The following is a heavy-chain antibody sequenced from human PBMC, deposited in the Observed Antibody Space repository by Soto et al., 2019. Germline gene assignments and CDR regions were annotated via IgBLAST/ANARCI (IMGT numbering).Heavy chain of an antibody. D-gene: IGHD3-22*01. CDR3: ARGGKTYYDSSGSSFDY. J-gene: IGHJ4*02. Sequence: PSETLSLTCAVSGGSISSGGYSWSWIRQPPGKGLEWIGYIYHSGSTYYNPSLKSRVTISVDRSKNQFSLKLSSVTAADTAVYYCARGGKTYYDSSGSSFDYWGQGTLVTVSS. V-gene: IGHV4-30-2*01. CDR2: IYHSGST. CDR1: GGSISSGGYS.